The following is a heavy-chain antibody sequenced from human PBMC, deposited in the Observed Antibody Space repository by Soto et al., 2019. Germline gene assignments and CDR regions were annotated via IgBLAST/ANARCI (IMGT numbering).Heavy chain of an antibody. CDR1: GFTFSSYA. CDR2: ISGSGGST. D-gene: IGHD1-26*01. J-gene: IGHJ4*02. V-gene: IGHV3-23*01. Sequence: EVQLLESGGGLVQPGGSLRLSCAASGFTFSSYAMRWVRQAPVKGLEWVSAISGSGGSTYYADSVKGRFTISRDNSKNTLYLQMNSLRAEDTAVYYCARRGSGSYYDYWGQGNVVNVSS. CDR3: ARRGSGSYYDY.